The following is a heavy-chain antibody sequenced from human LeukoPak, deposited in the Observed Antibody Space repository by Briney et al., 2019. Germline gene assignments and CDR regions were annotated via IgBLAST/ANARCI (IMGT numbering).Heavy chain of an antibody. Sequence: GESLKISCKGSGYSFTSYWIGWVRQMPGKGLEWMGIIYPGDSDTRYSPSFQGQVTISADKSISTAYLQWSSLKASDTAMYYCARCSSGYYRVFQPGDAFDIWGQGTMVTVSS. CDR2: IYPGDSDT. V-gene: IGHV5-51*01. CDR3: ARCSSGYYRVFQPGDAFDI. D-gene: IGHD3-22*01. CDR1: GYSFTSYW. J-gene: IGHJ3*02.